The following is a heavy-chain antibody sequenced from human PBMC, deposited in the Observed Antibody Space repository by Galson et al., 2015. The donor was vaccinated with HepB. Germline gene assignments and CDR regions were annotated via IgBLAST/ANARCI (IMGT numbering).Heavy chain of an antibody. V-gene: IGHV1-18*04. CDR2: ISAYNGNT. CDR3: ARVNEGIAAAGTRYYGMDV. D-gene: IGHD6-13*01. CDR1: GYTFTSYG. J-gene: IGHJ6*02. Sequence: SVKVSCKASGYTFTSYGISWVRQAPGQGLEWMGWISAYNGNTNYAQKLQGRVTMTTDTSTSTACMELRSLRSDDTAVYYCARVNEGIAAAGTRYYGMDVWGQGTTVTVSS.